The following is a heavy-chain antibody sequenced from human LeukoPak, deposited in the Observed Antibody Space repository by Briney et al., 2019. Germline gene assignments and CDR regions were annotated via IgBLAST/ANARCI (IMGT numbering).Heavy chain of an antibody. CDR1: GGSISSGSYY. D-gene: IGHD3-22*01. CDR2: IYYSGST. Sequence: SQTLSLTCTVSGGSISSGSYYWSWIRQPPGKGLEWIGYIYYSGSTNYNPSLKSRVTISVDTSKNQFSLKLSSVTAADTAVYYCARHGSSGYYEYFQHWGQGTLVTVSS. J-gene: IGHJ1*01. CDR3: ARHGSSGYYEYFQH. V-gene: IGHV4-61*01.